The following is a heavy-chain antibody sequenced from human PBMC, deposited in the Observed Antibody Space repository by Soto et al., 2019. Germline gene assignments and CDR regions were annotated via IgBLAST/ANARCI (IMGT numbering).Heavy chain of an antibody. D-gene: IGHD3-22*01. CDR1: GYDFAGYW. CDR2: IDPGDSQT. J-gene: IGHJ4*02. Sequence: AESLTISCKESGYDFAGYWVTWVLQKPGKGLEWMGRIDPGDSQTYYSPSFRGHVTVSVTKSITTVFLQWSSLRASDTAMYYCARQIYDSDTGPNFKYYFDSWGQGTTVTVSS. CDR3: ARQIYDSDTGPNFKYYFDS. V-gene: IGHV5-10-1*01.